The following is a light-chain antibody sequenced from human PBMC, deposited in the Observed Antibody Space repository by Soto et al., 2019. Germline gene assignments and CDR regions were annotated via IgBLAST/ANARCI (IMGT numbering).Light chain of an antibody. J-gene: IGLJ3*02. CDR2: EVT. CDR3: GTWDSSLSAWV. V-gene: IGLV2-8*01. Sequence: QSALTQPPSASGSPGQSVTISCTGTSSDVGGYDYVSWYQQHPGKAPKLMIYEVTIRPSGVSDRFSGSKSGNTASLTVSGLQAEDEADYYCGTWDSSLSAWVFGGGTKLTVL. CDR1: SSDVGGYDY.